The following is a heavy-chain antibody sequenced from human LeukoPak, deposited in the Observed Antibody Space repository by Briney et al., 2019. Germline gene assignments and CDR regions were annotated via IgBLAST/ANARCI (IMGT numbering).Heavy chain of an antibody. V-gene: IGHV5-51*01. Sequence: GESLKISCKGSGYSFTNYWIGWVRQMPGKGLEWMGIIYPGDSDTRYSPSFQGQVSISVDKSISTAYLQWSSLKASDTAMYYCARRYYGSGSYSDGLDYWGQGTLVTVSS. D-gene: IGHD3-10*01. CDR2: IYPGDSDT. CDR1: GYSFTNYW. J-gene: IGHJ4*02. CDR3: ARRYYGSGSYSDGLDY.